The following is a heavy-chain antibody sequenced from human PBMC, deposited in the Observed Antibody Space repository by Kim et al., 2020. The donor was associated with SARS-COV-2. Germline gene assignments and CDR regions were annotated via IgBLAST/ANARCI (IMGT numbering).Heavy chain of an antibody. J-gene: IGHJ6*02. V-gene: IGHV1-69*02. CDR2: IIPILGIA. CDR3: ARHPLGYCSGGSCYEAMDV. CDR1: GGTFSSYT. Sequence: ASVKVSCKASGGTFSSYTISWVRQAPGQGLEWMGRIIPILGIANYAQKFQGRVTITADKSTSTAYMELSSLRSEDTAVYYCARHPLGYCSGGSCYEAMDVWGQGTTVTVSS. D-gene: IGHD2-15*01.